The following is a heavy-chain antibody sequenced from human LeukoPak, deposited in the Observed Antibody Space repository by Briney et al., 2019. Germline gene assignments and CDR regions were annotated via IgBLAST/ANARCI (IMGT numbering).Heavy chain of an antibody. Sequence: SVKVSCKASGGTFSSYAISWVRQAPGQGLEWMGGIIPIFGTANYAQRFQGRVTITADESTSTAYMELSSLRSEDTAVYYCARGGRENDYRWFPTDRYAFDIWGQGTMVTVSS. CDR1: GGTFSSYA. CDR2: IIPIFGTA. V-gene: IGHV1-69*13. D-gene: IGHD4-11*01. CDR3: ARGGRENDYRWFPTDRYAFDI. J-gene: IGHJ3*02.